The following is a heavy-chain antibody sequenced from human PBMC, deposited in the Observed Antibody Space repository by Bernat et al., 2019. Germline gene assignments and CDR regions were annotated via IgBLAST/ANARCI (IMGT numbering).Heavy chain of an antibody. D-gene: IGHD5-12*01. Sequence: LVESGGGLVQPGGSLRLSCTASGFTLSSSWMHWIRQPPGKGPVWASRISGDRSKTSYADSVKGRFTISRDNAKNTVYLQINSLRAEDTAVYYCAREVATSFDYWGQGTLVTVSS. CDR1: GFTLSSSW. J-gene: IGHJ4*02. V-gene: IGHV3-74*01. CDR2: ISGDRSKT. CDR3: AREVATSFDY.